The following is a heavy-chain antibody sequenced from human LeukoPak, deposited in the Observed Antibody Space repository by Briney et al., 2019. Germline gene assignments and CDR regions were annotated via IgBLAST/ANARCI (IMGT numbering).Heavy chain of an antibody. CDR3: AKGYFSGNAAYYFYYMDV. Sequence: PGRSLRLSCAASGFTFSSYGMHWVRQAPGKGLEWVAVIWYDGSNKYYADSVKGRFTISRDNSKNTLYLQMNSPRAEDTAVYYCAKGYFSGNAAYYFYYMDVWGKGTTVTLSS. D-gene: IGHD4-23*01. V-gene: IGHV3-33*06. CDR2: IWYDGSNK. CDR1: GFTFSSYG. J-gene: IGHJ6*03.